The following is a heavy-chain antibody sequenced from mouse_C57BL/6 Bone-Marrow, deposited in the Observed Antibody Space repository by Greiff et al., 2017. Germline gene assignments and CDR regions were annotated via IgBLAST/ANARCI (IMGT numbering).Heavy chain of an antibody. CDR3: ASGDYGNYAFAY. Sequence: VKLVESGPELVKPGASVKISCKASGYTFTDYYINWVKQRPGQGLEWIGWIFPGSGSTYYNEKFKGKATLTVDKSSSTAYMLLSSLTSEDSAVYFCASGDYGNYAFAYWGQGTLVTVSA. D-gene: IGHD2-1*01. J-gene: IGHJ3*01. CDR2: IFPGSGST. V-gene: IGHV1-75*01. CDR1: GYTFTDYY.